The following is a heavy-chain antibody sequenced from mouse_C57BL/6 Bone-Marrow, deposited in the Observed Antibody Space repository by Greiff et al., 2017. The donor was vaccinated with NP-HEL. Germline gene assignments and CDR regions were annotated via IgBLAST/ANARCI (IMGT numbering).Heavy chain of an antibody. J-gene: IGHJ4*01. Sequence: EVKLVESGGDLVKPGGSLKLSCAASGFTFSSYGMSWVRQTPDKRLEWVATISSGGSYTYYPDSVKGRSTISRDNAKNTPYLQMSSLTSEDTAMYYSARQAYYDAMDYWGQGTSVTVSS. CDR3: ARQAYYDAMDY. CDR2: ISSGGSYT. CDR1: GFTFSSYG. V-gene: IGHV5-6*01.